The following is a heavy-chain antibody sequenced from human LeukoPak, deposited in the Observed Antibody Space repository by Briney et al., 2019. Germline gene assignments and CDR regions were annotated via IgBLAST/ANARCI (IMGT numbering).Heavy chain of an antibody. V-gene: IGHV4-59*01. CDR3: ARAGSTYYDFWSGPPNWFDP. CDR2: IYYSGST. D-gene: IGHD3-3*01. J-gene: IGHJ5*02. CDR1: GGSFSGYY. Sequence: TLETLSLTCAVYGGSFSGYYWSWIRQPPGKGLEWIGYIYYSGSTNYNPSLKSRVTISVDTSKNQFSLKLSSVTAADTAVYYCARAGSTYYDFWSGPPNWFDPWGQGTLVTVSS.